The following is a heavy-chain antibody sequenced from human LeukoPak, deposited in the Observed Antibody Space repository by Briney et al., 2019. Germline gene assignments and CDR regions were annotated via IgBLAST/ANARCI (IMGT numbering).Heavy chain of an antibody. D-gene: IGHD6-19*01. CDR1: GYTFTGYY. Sequence: GASVKVSCKASGYTFTGYYMHWVRRAPGQGLEWMGWINPNSGGTNYAQKFQGRVTMTRDTSISTAYMELSRLRSDDTAVYYCAGEVAGTYYYMDVWGKGTTVTISS. CDR3: AGEVAGTYYYMDV. J-gene: IGHJ6*03. V-gene: IGHV1-2*02. CDR2: INPNSGGT.